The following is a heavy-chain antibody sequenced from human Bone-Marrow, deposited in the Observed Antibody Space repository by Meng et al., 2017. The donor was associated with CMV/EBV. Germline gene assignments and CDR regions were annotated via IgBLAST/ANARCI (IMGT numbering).Heavy chain of an antibody. CDR2: ISSSNSYI. V-gene: IGHV3-21*01. CDR1: FTFISFR. D-gene: IGHD3-3*01. Sequence: FTFISFRMNWVRQAPGKGVEWVSSISSSNSYIYYADSVKGRFTISRDNAKNSLYLQMNSLRAEDTAVYYCARRGFWSGYPPDWHFDLWGRGTLVTVSS. CDR3: ARRGFWSGYPPDWHFDL. J-gene: IGHJ2*01.